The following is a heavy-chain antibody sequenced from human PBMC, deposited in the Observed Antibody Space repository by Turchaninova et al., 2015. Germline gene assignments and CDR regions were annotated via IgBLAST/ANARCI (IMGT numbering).Heavy chain of an antibody. Sequence: LVESGRGLVKPGGSLRHSCAASGFTFSNAWMSWVRQAPGKGLEWVGRIKSKTDGGTTDYAAPVKGRFTISRDDSKNTLYLQMNSLKTEDTAVYYCTTPITIFGVAKRDYWGQGTLVTVSS. J-gene: IGHJ4*02. D-gene: IGHD3-3*01. V-gene: IGHV3-15*01. CDR3: TTPITIFGVAKRDY. CDR2: IKSKTDGGTT. CDR1: GFTFSNAW.